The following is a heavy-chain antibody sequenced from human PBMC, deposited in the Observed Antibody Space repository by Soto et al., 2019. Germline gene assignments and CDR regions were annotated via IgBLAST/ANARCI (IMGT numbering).Heavy chain of an antibody. V-gene: IGHV3-30-3*01. CDR3: ARDRIATGYEGYFDY. CDR2: ISYDGSNK. Sequence: QVQLVESGGGVVQPGRSPRLSCAASGFTFSSYAMHWVRQAPGKGLEWVAVISYDGSNKYYADSVKGRFTISRDNSKNTLYLQMNSLRAEDTAVYYCARDRIATGYEGYFDYWGQGTLVTVSS. CDR1: GFTFSSYA. J-gene: IGHJ4*02. D-gene: IGHD5-18*01.